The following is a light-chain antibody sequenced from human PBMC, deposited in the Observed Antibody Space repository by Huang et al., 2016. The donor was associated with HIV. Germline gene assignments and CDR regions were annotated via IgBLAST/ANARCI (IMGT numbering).Light chain of an antibody. J-gene: IGKJ2*01. CDR3: HQYDHDYS. CDR2: GAS. V-gene: IGKV3-15*01. Sequence: EIVMTQSPATLSVSPGERATLSCRASQSVHSYVAWYQQKPGQAPRLLIYGASTRATGIAARFSGSGSGTQVTLTIRSLQPEDFAVYYWHQYDHDYSFGQGTKLDIK. CDR1: QSVHSY.